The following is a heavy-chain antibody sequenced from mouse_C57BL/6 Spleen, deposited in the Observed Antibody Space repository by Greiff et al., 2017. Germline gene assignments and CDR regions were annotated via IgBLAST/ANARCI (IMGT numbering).Heavy chain of an antibody. D-gene: IGHD2-3*01. V-gene: IGHV1-69*01. J-gene: IGHJ4*01. CDR2: IDPSDSYT. Sequence: QVQLQQPGAELVMPGASVKLSCKASGYTFTSYWMHWVKQRPGQGLEWIGEIDPSDSYTNYNQKFKGKSTLTVDKSSSTAYMQLSSLTSEDSAVYYCARDDGYYDYAMDYWGQGTSVTVSS. CDR1: GYTFTSYW. CDR3: ARDDGYYDYAMDY.